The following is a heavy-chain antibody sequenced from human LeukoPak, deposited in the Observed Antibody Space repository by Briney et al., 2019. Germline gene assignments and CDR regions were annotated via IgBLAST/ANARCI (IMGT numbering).Heavy chain of an antibody. Sequence: GGSLRLSCAASGFTVSSNYMSWVRQAPGKGLEWVSVIYSGGSTYYADSVKGRFTISRDNSKNTLYLQMNSLRAEDTAVYYCARVVLRGYYMDVWGKGTTVTVSS. D-gene: IGHD3-10*01. CDR3: ARVVLRGYYMDV. J-gene: IGHJ6*03. V-gene: IGHV3-53*05. CDR2: IYSGGST. CDR1: GFTVSSNY.